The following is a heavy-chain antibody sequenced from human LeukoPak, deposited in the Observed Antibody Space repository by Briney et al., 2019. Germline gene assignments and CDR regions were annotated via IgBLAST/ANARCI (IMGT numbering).Heavy chain of an antibody. J-gene: IGHJ3*01. CDR3: ARDHLGLRPAFDV. CDR2: INGDGSRT. V-gene: IGHV3-74*01. D-gene: IGHD3/OR15-3a*01. CDR1: GFTFTSHW. Sequence: GGSLRLSCAASGFTFTSHWMHWVRQALGKGLLWVSRINGDGSRTAYADSVKGRFAISRDNAKNTLYLQMSSLRGEDTAVYYCARDHLGLRPAFDVWGQGTMVTVSA.